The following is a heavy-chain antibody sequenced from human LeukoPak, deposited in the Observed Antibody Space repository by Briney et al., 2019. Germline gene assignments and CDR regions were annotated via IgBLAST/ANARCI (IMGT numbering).Heavy chain of an antibody. Sequence: SSETLSLTCAVYGGSFSGYYWSWIRQPPGKGLEWIGEINHSGSTNYNPSLKSRVTISVDTSKNQFSLKLSSVTAADTAVYYCARHRKMVRGVIISSRWGFDYWGQGTLVTVSS. V-gene: IGHV4-34*01. CDR3: ARHRKMVRGVIISSRWGFDY. D-gene: IGHD3-10*01. J-gene: IGHJ4*02. CDR2: INHSGST. CDR1: GGSFSGYY.